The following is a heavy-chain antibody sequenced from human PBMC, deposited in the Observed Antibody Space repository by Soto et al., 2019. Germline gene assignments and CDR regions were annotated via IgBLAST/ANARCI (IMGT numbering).Heavy chain of an antibody. Sequence: ASVKVSCKASEYTFTVYYMDWVRQAPGQGLEWMGRINLNSGGTKYAQKFQGWVTLTRDTSSNTAYMEVSRLRSDDTAVYYCARGAATYYFDYWGQGTLVTVSS. CDR3: ARGAATYYFDY. J-gene: IGHJ4*02. D-gene: IGHD2-15*01. CDR1: EYTFTVYY. V-gene: IGHV1-2*04. CDR2: INLNSGGT.